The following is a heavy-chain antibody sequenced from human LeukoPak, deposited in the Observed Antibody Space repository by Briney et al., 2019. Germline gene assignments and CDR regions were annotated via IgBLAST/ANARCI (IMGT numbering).Heavy chain of an antibody. CDR2: IKSSTDGGTT. V-gene: IGHV3-15*01. J-gene: IGHJ5*02. CDR3: ATDKPSYASGRNL. CDR1: GFTFHDAW. Sequence: GGSLRLFCAASGFTFHDAWMAWVRQAPGKGLEWVGRIKSSTDGGTTFYATPVEDRFTISRDDSKNTLYLQMNSLKTEDTAFYYCATDKPSYASGRNLWGQGTLVTVSS. D-gene: IGHD3-10*01.